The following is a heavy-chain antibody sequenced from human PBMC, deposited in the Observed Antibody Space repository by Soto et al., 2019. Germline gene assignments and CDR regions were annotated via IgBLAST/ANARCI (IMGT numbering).Heavy chain of an antibody. J-gene: IGHJ4*02. CDR3: AKYYYDRSGPPLAFDY. V-gene: IGHV3-23*01. CDR2: ISGSGGTT. CDR1: GFTFSNYA. Sequence: PGGSLRLSCAASGFTFSNYALSWVRQAPGKGLEWVSAISGSGGTTHYADSVKGRVTISRDNSKDTVFLQMNSLRAEDTAVYSCAKYYYDRSGPPLAFDYWGQGTLVTVSS. D-gene: IGHD3-22*01.